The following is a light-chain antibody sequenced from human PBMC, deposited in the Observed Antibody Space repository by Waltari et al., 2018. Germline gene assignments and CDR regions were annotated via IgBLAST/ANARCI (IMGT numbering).Light chain of an antibody. Sequence: QSALTQPRSVSGSPGQSVTISCTGTSSDVGGYNYVSWYQQHPGQAPKLMIYDVSKRPSGVPDRFSCSKSGNTASLTISGLQTEDEADYYCCSYAGSYTFHVVFGGGTKLTVL. V-gene: IGLV2-11*01. CDR3: CSYAGSYTFHVV. CDR1: SSDVGGYNY. J-gene: IGLJ2*01. CDR2: DVS.